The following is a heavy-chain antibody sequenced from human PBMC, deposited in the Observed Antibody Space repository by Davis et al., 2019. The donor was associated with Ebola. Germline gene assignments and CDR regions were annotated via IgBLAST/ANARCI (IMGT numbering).Heavy chain of an antibody. J-gene: IGHJ5*02. Sequence: MPSETLSLTCTVSGGSVSSGSYYWSWIRQPPGKGLEWIGYIYYSGSTNYNPSLKSRVTISVDTSKNQFSLKLSSVTAADTAVYYCARGPHTVGFDPWGQGTLVTVSS. CDR3: ARGPHTVGFDP. V-gene: IGHV4-61*01. D-gene: IGHD4-17*01. CDR2: IYYSGST. CDR1: GGSVSSGSYY.